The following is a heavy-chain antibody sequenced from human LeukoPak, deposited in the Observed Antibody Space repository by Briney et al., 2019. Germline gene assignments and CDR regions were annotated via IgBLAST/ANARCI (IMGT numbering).Heavy chain of an antibody. Sequence: ASVKVSCKASGYTFTGYYMHWVRQAPGQGLEWMGWINPNSGGTNYAQKFQGRVTMTRDTSISTAYMELGRLRSDDTAVYYCARVGYYYDSSGYYIGYWGQGTLVTVSS. CDR3: ARVGYYYDSSGYYIGY. D-gene: IGHD3-22*01. CDR1: GYTFTGYY. V-gene: IGHV1-2*02. CDR2: INPNSGGT. J-gene: IGHJ4*02.